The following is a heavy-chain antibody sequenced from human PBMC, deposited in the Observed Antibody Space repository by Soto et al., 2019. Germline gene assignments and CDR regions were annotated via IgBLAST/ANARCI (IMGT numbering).Heavy chain of an antibody. Sequence: PWGSLRLSCAASGFTFVDRYIGCVGHSPLKGREWVGRTKNKANSYTTEYAASVKGRFTISRDYSRDSVYLQMNSLKTDDTAVYYCTIEGAYPGPDFDYWGQGTLVTVSS. V-gene: IGHV3-72*01. J-gene: IGHJ4*02. CDR2: TKNKANSYTT. CDR1: GFTFVDRY. CDR3: TIEGAYPGPDFDY. D-gene: IGHD3-16*01.